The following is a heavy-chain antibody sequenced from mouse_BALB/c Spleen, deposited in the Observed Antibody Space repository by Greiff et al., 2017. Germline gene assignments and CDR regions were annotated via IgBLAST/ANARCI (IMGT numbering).Heavy chain of an antibody. CDR1: GYSITSDYA. Sequence: VQLQQSGPGLVKPSQSLSITCTVTGYSITSDYAWNWIRQFPGNKLEWMGYISYSGSTSYNPSLKSRIPITRDTSKNQFFLQLNSVTTEDTATYYCAYYSHPYWYFDVWGAGTTVTVSS. CDR3: AYYSHPYWYFDV. CDR2: ISYSGST. J-gene: IGHJ1*01. D-gene: IGHD2-12*01. V-gene: IGHV3-2*02.